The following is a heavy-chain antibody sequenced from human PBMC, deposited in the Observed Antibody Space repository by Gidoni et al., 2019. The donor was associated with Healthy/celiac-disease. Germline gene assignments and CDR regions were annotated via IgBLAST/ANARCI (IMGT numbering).Heavy chain of an antibody. V-gene: IGHV4-31*03. CDR1: GGSISSGGYY. CDR2: IYYSGST. Sequence: QVPLPASGPGLLKPSHTLSLTCPFSGGSISSGGYYWSWIRQHPGKVLEWIGYIYYSGSTYYNPYLKSRVTISVDTSKNQFSMKLSSVTAADTAVYYCARDGQGINMIVWGQGTLVTVSS. D-gene: IGHD3-22*01. CDR3: ARDGQGINMIV. J-gene: IGHJ4*02.